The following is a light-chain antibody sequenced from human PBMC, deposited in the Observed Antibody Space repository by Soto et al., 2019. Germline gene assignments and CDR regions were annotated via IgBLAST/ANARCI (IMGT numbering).Light chain of an antibody. V-gene: IGLV2-11*01. CDR3: CSYADDYTFV. CDR2: DVK. CDR1: SSDVGGYNY. Sequence: QSALTQPRSVSGSPGQSFTISCTGTSSDVGGYNYVTWYQQYPGKAPKVMIYDVKTRPSGVPDRFSGSKSGNTASLTISGLQAEDEADYYCCSYADDYTFVFGPGTKLTVL. J-gene: IGLJ1*01.